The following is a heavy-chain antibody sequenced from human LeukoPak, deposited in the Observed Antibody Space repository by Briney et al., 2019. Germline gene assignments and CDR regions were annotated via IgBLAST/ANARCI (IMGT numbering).Heavy chain of an antibody. CDR2: ISSSSSYI. CDR1: GFTFSSYS. V-gene: IGHV3-21*04. J-gene: IGHJ4*02. D-gene: IGHD6-19*01. CDR3: AKATQWLIPYYFDY. Sequence: PGGSLRLSCAASGFTFSSYSMNWVRQAPGKGLEWVSSISSSSSYIYYADSVKGRFTISRDNAKNSLYLQMNSLRAEDTAVYYCAKATQWLIPYYFDYWGQGTLVTVSS.